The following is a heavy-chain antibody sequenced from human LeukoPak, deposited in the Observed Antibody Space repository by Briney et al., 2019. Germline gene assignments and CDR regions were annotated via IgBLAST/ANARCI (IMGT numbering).Heavy chain of an antibody. CDR3: ARLLRGSTRPGIAITGGAFDI. Sequence: SESLSLTCTVSGGSISSSDYYWGWIRQPRGKDLEWIGSIYYSGSTYYNPSHKSRVTISLDTSKNQFSLKLSSVTAADTALYYCARLLRGSTRPGIAITGGAFDIWGQGTMVTVSS. CDR1: GGSISSSDYY. CDR2: IYYSGST. V-gene: IGHV4-39*01. J-gene: IGHJ3*02. D-gene: IGHD6-13*01.